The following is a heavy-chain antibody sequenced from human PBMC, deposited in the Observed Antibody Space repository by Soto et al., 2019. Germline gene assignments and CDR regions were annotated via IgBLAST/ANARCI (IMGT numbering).Heavy chain of an antibody. D-gene: IGHD3-16*01. J-gene: IGHJ6*02. CDR2: ILPIFRTP. V-gene: IGHV1-69*12. CDR1: GGTFRNSA. Sequence: QVQLEQSGAEVKKPGSSVKVSCKASGGTFRNSAISWVRQAPGQGLEWMGGILPIFRTPDYAQKFQGRVTMSADESTSTAYMELSGLRSDATAVYLWARDNGRPQLGGNYYYILDVWGHGTTVTVSS. CDR3: ARDNGRPQLGGNYYYILDV.